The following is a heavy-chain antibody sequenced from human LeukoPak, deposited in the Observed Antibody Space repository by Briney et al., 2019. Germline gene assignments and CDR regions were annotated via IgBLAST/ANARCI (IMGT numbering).Heavy chain of an antibody. CDR2: IYYSGST. D-gene: IGHD6-19*01. J-gene: IGHJ5*02. CDR1: GGSISSGGYY. CDR3: ARHGRAVAGDWFDP. Sequence: TSETLSLTCTVSGGSISSGGYYWSWIRQPPGKGLEWIGYIYYSGSTNYNPSLKSRVTISVDTSKNQFSLKLSSVTAADTAVYYCARHGRAVAGDWFDPWGQGTLVTVSS. V-gene: IGHV4-61*08.